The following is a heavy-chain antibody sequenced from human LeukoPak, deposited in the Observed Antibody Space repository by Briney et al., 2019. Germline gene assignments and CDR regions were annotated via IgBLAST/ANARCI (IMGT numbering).Heavy chain of an antibody. CDR1: GASMSNHF. CDR2: IYGSDTT. CDR3: ASRPGGSTWYGVFDY. J-gene: IGHJ4*02. D-gene: IGHD6-13*01. Sequence: SETLSLTCTVSGASMSNHFWSWNRQPPGKGLEWIGYIYGSDTTNYNPSLKSRVTMSVDTSENQFSLKLSSMTAADTALYYCASRPGGSTWYGVFDYWSRGTLVTVSS. V-gene: IGHV4-59*11.